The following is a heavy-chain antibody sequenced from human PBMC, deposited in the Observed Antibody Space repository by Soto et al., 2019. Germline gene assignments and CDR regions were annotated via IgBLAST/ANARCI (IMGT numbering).Heavy chain of an antibody. V-gene: IGHV3-66*01. CDR3: ARESIVGATNTFDY. D-gene: IGHD1-26*01. Sequence: EVHLVESGGGLVQPGESLRLSCAASGLTVSSNYMSWVRQAPGKGLEWVSIIYSGGSTYYADSVKGRFTISRDNSKNTLYLQMNSLRAEDTAVYYCARESIVGATNTFDYWGQGTLVTVSS. CDR1: GLTVSSNY. CDR2: IYSGGST. J-gene: IGHJ4*02.